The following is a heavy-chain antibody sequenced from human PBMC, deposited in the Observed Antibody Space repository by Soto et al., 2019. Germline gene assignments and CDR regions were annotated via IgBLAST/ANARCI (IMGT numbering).Heavy chain of an antibody. CDR1: GFTVSSNY. D-gene: IGHD5-12*01. J-gene: IGHJ6*02. V-gene: IGHV3-53*01. Sequence: GGSLRLSCAASGFTVSSNYMSWVRQAPGKGLEWVSVIYSGGSTYYADSVKGRFTISRDNSKNTLYPQMNSLRAEDTAVYYCARDGVATIDSYYGMDVWGQGTTVTVS. CDR3: ARDGVATIDSYYGMDV. CDR2: IYSGGST.